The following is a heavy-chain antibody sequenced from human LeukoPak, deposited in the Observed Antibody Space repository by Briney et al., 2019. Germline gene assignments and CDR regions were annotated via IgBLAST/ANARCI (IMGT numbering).Heavy chain of an antibody. CDR2: IDPSDSYT. V-gene: IGHV5-10-1*01. Sequence: GESLKISCKGSGYSFTSYWISWVRQMPGKGLEWMGRIDPSDSYTNFSPSFQGHVTISADKSISTAYLQWSSLKASDTAMYYCARVVGITMIQGPYYYYGMDVWGQGTTVTVSS. CDR3: ARVVGITMIQGPYYYYGMDV. CDR1: GYSFTSYW. J-gene: IGHJ6*02. D-gene: IGHD3-22*01.